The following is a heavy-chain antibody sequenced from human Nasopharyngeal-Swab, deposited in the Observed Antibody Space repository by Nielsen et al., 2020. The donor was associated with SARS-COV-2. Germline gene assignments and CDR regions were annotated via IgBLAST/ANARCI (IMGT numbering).Heavy chain of an antibody. J-gene: IGHJ4*02. Sequence: SVKVSCKASGGTFSSYAISWVRQAPGQGLEWMGGIIPIFGTANYAQKFQGRVTTTADESTSTAYMELSSLRSEDTAVYYCARGGEYGGLSYYFDYWGQGTLVTVSS. CDR3: ARGGEYGGLSYYFDY. CDR1: GGTFSSYA. V-gene: IGHV1-69*13. D-gene: IGHD5-12*01. CDR2: IIPIFGTA.